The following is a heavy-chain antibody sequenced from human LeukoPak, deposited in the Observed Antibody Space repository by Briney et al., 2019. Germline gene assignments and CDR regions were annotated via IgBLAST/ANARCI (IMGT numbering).Heavy chain of an antibody. D-gene: IGHD3-10*01. V-gene: IGHV7-4-1*02. CDR1: GYTFTSYA. J-gene: IGHJ4*02. CDR2: INTNTGNP. Sequence: ASVKVSCKASGYTFTSYAMNWVRQAPGQGLEWMGWINTNTGNPTYAQGFTGRFVFSLDTSVSTAYLQISSLKAEDTAVYYCARSGVRGARYYFDYWGQGTLVTVSS. CDR3: ARSGVRGARYYFDY.